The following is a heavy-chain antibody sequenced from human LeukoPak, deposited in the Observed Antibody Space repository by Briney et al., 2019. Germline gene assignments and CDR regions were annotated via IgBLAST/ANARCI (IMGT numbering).Heavy chain of an antibody. V-gene: IGHV4-59*01. CDR1: GGSISSYY. CDR2: ISYTGST. CDR3: ARLLSLGFDY. D-gene: IGHD2/OR15-2a*01. J-gene: IGHJ4*02. Sequence: SETLSLTCTVSGGSISSYYWSWIPQPPGKGLEWIGYISYTGSTNYNPSLKSRVTISVDTSKNQFSLKLSSVTAADTAVYYCARLLSLGFDYWGQGTLVTVSS.